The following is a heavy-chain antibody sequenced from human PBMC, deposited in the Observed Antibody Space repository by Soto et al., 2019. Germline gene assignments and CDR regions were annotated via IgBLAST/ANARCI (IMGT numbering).Heavy chain of an antibody. Sequence: VGSLRLSCAASGFTFSSYSMNWVRQAPGQGLEWVSAISGSGGSTYYADSVKGRFTISRDNSTNTQYLQMNSLRAEDTAVYYCAKEPSPVNYDSSGYVDYWGQGTLVTVSS. CDR3: AKEPSPVNYDSSGYVDY. D-gene: IGHD3-22*01. CDR2: ISGSGGST. CDR1: GFTFSSYS. J-gene: IGHJ4*02. V-gene: IGHV3-23*01.